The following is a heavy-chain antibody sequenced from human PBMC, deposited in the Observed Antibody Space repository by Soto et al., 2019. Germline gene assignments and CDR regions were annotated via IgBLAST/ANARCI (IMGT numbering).Heavy chain of an antibody. CDR2: IYYSGST. J-gene: IGHJ4*02. CDR1: GGSISSGGYY. D-gene: IGHD3-16*01. CDR3: ARLSNPWGNSVMDY. Sequence: QVQLQESGPGLVKPSQTLSLTCTVSGGSISSGGYYWSWIRQHPGKGLEWIGYIYYSGSTYYNPSLKGRGTISVDTSKNQFSLKLSSVTAADTAVYYCARLSNPWGNSVMDYWGQGTLVTVSS. V-gene: IGHV4-31*03.